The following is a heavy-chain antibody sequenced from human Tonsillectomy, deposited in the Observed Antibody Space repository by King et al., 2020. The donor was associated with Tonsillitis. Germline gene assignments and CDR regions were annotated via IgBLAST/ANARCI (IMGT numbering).Heavy chain of an antibody. CDR2: SRSKNKGYTT. D-gene: IGHD3-16*01. V-gene: IGHV3-72*01. CDR3: AIFRPTWGY. J-gene: IGHJ4*02. CDR1: GFTFSDHD. Sequence: QLVQSGGGLVQPGGSLRLSCTASGFTFSDHDMDWVRQAPGKGLEWVGRSRSKNKGYTTEYAASVKGRFTISRHASMNSLYLQLNSLKTMDTAVYYWAIFRPTWGYCGQGTPGTVS.